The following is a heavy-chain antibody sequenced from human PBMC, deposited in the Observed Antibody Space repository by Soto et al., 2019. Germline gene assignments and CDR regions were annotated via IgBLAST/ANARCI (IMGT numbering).Heavy chain of an antibody. D-gene: IGHD1-26*01. CDR3: ATSGSFFRPSLGYFDY. J-gene: IGHJ4*02. V-gene: IGHV1-2*02. CDR1: GFTFTGHY. Sequence: QVQLEQSGAEVKKPGASVKVSCKASGFTFTGHYIHWVRQAPGQGLEWMGWINPNSGGTSYAQKFQGRVTMTRDTSITTAYMELSRLSSDDTAVYYCATSGSFFRPSLGYFDYWGQGNLVTVSS. CDR2: INPNSGGT.